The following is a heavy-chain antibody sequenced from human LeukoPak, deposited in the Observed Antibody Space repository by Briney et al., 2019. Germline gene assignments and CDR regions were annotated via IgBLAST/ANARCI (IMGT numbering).Heavy chain of an antibody. CDR3: AMGDIVVVVARY. CDR2: IRYDGSNK. J-gene: IGHJ4*02. V-gene: IGHV3-30*02. D-gene: IGHD2-15*01. Sequence: PGGSLRLSCAASGFTFSSYGMHWVRQAPGKGLEWVAFIRYDGSNKYYADSVKGRFTISRDNSKNTLYLQINSLRAEDTAVYYCAMGDIVVVVARYWGQGTLVTVSS. CDR1: GFTFSSYG.